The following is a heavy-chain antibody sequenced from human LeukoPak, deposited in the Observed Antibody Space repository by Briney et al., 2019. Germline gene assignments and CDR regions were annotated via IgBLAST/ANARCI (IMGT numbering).Heavy chain of an antibody. V-gene: IGHV5-51*01. J-gene: IGHJ3*02. D-gene: IGHD3-22*01. Sequence: GESLKISCKGSGYSFTSYWIGWVRQMPGKGLEWMGIIHPGDSDTRYSPSFQGQVTISADKSISTAYLQWSSLKASDTAMYYCATAGGDSSGLDAFDIWGQGTLVTVSS. CDR1: GYSFTSYW. CDR2: IHPGDSDT. CDR3: ATAGGDSSGLDAFDI.